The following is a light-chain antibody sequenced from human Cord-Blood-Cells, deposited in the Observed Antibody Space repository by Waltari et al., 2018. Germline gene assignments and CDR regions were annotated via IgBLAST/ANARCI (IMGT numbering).Light chain of an antibody. CDR1: QDISNY. CDR3: QQYVNVPLT. CDR2: DAS. Sequence: IHMPQSPTSLSASLGDRATLTYQASQDISNYLIWYQQKPGKAPKLLIYDASNLETGVPSRFSGSGSGTDVNYSISCLQPGDIATYCCQQYVNVPLTFGGGTKVEIK. V-gene: IGKV1-33*01. J-gene: IGKJ4*01.